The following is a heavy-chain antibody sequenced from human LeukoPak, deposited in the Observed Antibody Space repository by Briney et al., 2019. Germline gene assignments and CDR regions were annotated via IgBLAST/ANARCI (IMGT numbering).Heavy chain of an antibody. CDR3: ARSALMQLWSSFDH. J-gene: IGHJ4*02. CDR2: IFYSGST. CDR1: GGSISGYY. D-gene: IGHD5-18*01. V-gene: IGHV4-59*01. Sequence: SETLSLTCTVSGGSISGYYWSWIRHPPGKGLELIGSIFYSGSTTYHPSLKSRVTISIDTSKNQFSLKLNSVTAADTAVYYCARSALMQLWSSFDHWGQGTLVTVSS.